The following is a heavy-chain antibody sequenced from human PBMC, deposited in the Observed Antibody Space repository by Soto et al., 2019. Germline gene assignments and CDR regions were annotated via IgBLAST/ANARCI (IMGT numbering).Heavy chain of an antibody. D-gene: IGHD3-9*01. J-gene: IGHJ4*02. V-gene: IGHV3-48*01. CDR1: GFTFSSYS. CDR3: ARDVLTGYYFDPQGLGD. Sequence: EVQLVESGGGLVQPGGSLRLSCAASGFTFSSYSMNWVRQAPGKGLEWVSYISSSSSTIYYADSVKGRFTISRDNAKNALYRQRTRLRAEDTALYYCARDVLTGYYFDPQGLGDWGQGTLVTVSS. CDR2: ISSSSSTI.